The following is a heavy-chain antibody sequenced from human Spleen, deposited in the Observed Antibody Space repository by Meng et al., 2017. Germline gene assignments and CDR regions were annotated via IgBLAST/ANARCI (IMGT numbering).Heavy chain of an antibody. CDR3: CTQHHYNWFDP. CDR2: IYYSGSA. J-gene: IGHJ5*02. CDR1: GGSISSTNYY. Sequence: QLQESDPGLVKPSETLSLTCTVSGGSISSTNYYWAWIRQPPGKGLEYIGSIYYSGSAFYNPSLKSRVTISVDTSKNQFSLKLTSVTAADTAVYYCCTQHHYNWFDPWGQGTLVTVSS. D-gene: IGHD2-8*01. V-gene: IGHV4-39*07.